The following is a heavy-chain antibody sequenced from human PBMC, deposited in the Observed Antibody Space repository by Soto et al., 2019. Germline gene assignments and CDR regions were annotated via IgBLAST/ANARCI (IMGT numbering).Heavy chain of an antibody. V-gene: IGHV4-59*01. CDR3: ARDRAYYESSGLYFDY. CDR2: IYDSGST. CDR1: GGSISGYY. D-gene: IGHD3-22*01. J-gene: IGHJ4*02. Sequence: SETLSLTCTVSGGSISGYYWSWIRHPPGKGLEWIGYIYDSGSTNYNPSLKSRVTISVDTSKSQFSLKLSSVTAADTAVYYCARDRAYYESSGLYFDYWGQGTLVTVSS.